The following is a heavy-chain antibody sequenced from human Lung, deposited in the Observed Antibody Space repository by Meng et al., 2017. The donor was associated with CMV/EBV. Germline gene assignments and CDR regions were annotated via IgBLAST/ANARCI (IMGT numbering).Heavy chain of an antibody. J-gene: IGHJ4*02. CDR1: GASISDFY. D-gene: IGHD6-13*01. V-gene: IGHV4-59*01. CDR2: VHYSGST. CDR3: ARFLDSWFYFDS. Sequence: SXTLSLXCTVSGASISDFYWSWIRQPPGKGLEWIGYVHYSGSTNYNPSLKSRVTISLDTSKNQFSLRLSSVTAADTAVYFCARFLDSWFYFDSWGQGTPVTVSS.